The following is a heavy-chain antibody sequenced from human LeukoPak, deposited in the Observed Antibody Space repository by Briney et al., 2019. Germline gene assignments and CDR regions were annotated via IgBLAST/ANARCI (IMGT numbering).Heavy chain of an antibody. J-gene: IGHJ4*02. CDR3: ARDMGQYDFPTYYFDY. CDR1: GFTFSSYA. CDR2: ISYDGSNK. Sequence: SGGSLRLSCAASGFTFSSYAMHWVRQAPGKGLEWVAVISYDGSNKYYADSVKGRFTISRDNSKNTLYLQMNSLRAEDTAVYYCARDMGQYDFPTYYFDYWGQGTLVTVSS. D-gene: IGHD3-3*01. V-gene: IGHV3-30-3*01.